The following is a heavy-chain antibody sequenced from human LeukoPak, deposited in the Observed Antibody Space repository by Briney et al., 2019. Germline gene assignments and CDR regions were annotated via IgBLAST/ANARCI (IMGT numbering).Heavy chain of an antibody. J-gene: IGHJ4*02. V-gene: IGHV1-46*01. CDR3: ARALYGSAFAIGY. CDR2: INPSGGST. CDR1: GYTFSNYY. Sequence: GASVKVSCKAFGYTFSNYYIHWVRQAPGQDLEWMGIINPSGGSTSYAQQFQGRVTMTTDTSMPIVYMELSSLRSEDTAVYHCARALYGSAFAIGYWGQGTLVTVSS. D-gene: IGHD6-19*01.